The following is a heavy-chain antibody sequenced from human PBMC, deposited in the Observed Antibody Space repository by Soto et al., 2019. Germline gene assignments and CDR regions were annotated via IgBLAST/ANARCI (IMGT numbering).Heavy chain of an antibody. CDR3: ARARGAIFGVVIRNWFDP. D-gene: IGHD3-3*01. CDR1: GGSITSSNW. V-gene: IGHV4-4*02. CDR2: IYHNGST. J-gene: IGHJ5*02. Sequence: QVQLQESGPGLAKPSGTLSLTCAVSGGSITSSNWWSWVRQSPRKGLEWVGEIYHNGSTNYNPSLKSQVTMSVDKSKNQFSLELRSVTAADTAVYYCARARGAIFGVVIRNWFDPWGQGTLVTVSS.